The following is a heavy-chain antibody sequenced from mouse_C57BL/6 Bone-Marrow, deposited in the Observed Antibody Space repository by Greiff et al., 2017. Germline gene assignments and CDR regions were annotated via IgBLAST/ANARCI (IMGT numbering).Heavy chain of an antibody. J-gene: IGHJ1*03. Sequence: EVQLQESGGGLVQPGESLKLSCESNEYEFPSHDMSWVRKTPEKRLELVAAINSDGGSPYYPDTMERRFIISRDNTKKTLYLQMSSLRSEDTALYYCARHRYYGSSYGWYFDVWGTGTTVTVSS. V-gene: IGHV5-2*01. CDR1: EYEFPSHD. CDR2: INSDGGSP. CDR3: ARHRYYGSSYGWYFDV. D-gene: IGHD1-1*01.